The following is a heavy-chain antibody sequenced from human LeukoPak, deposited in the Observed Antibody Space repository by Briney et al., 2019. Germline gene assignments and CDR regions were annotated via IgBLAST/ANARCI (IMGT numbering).Heavy chain of an antibody. CDR3: ARGEGNNLNLVRGVSRDYYGMDV. V-gene: IGHV4-34*01. J-gene: IGHJ6*01. Sequence: SETLSLTCAVYGGSFSGYYWSWIRQPPGKGLEWIGEINHSGSTNYNPSLKSRVTISVDTSKNQFSLKLSSVTAAATAVYYCARGEGNNLNLVRGVSRDYYGMDVWGQGTTVTVSS. CDR2: INHSGST. D-gene: IGHD3-10*01. CDR1: GGSFSGYY.